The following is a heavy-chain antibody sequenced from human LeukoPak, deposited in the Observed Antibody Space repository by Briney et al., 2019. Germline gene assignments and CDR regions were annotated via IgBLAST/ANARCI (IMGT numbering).Heavy chain of an antibody. V-gene: IGHV1-69*06. CDR1: GGTFSNYA. J-gene: IGHJ3*02. CDR2: IIPIFGTA. CDR3: ARDRSTSLGDAFDI. Sequence: GASVKVSCKASGGTFSNYAISWVRQAPGQGLEWMGGIIPIFGTANYAQKFRGRVTITADKSTRTAYMELSSLRSEDTAVYYCARDRSTSLGDAFDIWGQGTMVTVSS. D-gene: IGHD2/OR15-2a*01.